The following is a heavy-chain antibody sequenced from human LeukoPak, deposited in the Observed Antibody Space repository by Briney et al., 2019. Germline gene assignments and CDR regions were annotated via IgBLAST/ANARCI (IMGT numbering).Heavy chain of an antibody. Sequence: PGGSLRLSCAASGFSFDDYAIHWVRQAPGKGLEWVSGVSWNSASIGYADSVKGRITISRDNAKNTLYLQMNSLRAEDTAVYYCARESGIAAALDLWGQGTLVTVSS. CDR2: VSWNSASI. D-gene: IGHD6-13*01. CDR1: GFSFDDYA. CDR3: ARESGIAAALDL. V-gene: IGHV3-9*01. J-gene: IGHJ5*02.